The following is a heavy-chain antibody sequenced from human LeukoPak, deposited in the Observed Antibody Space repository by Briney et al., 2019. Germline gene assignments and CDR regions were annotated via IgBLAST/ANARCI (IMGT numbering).Heavy chain of an antibody. J-gene: IGHJ5*02. Sequence: ATVKVSCKASGYTFTSCGISWVRQASGQGLEWMGWISAYNGNTNYAQKLQGRGTMTTDTSTSTAYMELRSLRSDDTAVYYCARQTTVTLDWFDPWGQGTLVTVSS. D-gene: IGHD4-17*01. CDR3: ARQTTVTLDWFDP. CDR1: GYTFTSCG. V-gene: IGHV1-18*01. CDR2: ISAYNGNT.